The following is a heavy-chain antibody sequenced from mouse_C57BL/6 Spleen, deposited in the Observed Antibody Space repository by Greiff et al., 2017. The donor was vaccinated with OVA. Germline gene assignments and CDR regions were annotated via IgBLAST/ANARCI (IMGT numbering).Heavy chain of an antibody. CDR1: GYTFTSYW. CDR2: LDPSDSYT. D-gene: IGHD1-1*01. V-gene: IGHV1-50*01. Sequence: VQLQQSGAELVKPGASVKLSCKASGYTFTSYWMQWVKQRPGQGLEWIGELDPSDSYTNYNQKFKGKATLTVDTSSSTAYMQLSSLTSEDSAVYYCAIITTVVATEDYWGQGTTLTVSS. CDR3: AIITTVVATEDY. J-gene: IGHJ2*01.